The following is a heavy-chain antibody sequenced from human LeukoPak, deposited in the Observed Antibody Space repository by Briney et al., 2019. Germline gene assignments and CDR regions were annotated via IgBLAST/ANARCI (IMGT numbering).Heavy chain of an antibody. Sequence: PGGSLRLTCAASGFTFSSYAMSWVRQAPGKGLEWLSATSGSGGSTYYADSVKGRFTISRDNSKNTLYLQMNSLRAEDTAVYYCAKDLVLLWFGEVGSFDYWGQGTLVTVSS. D-gene: IGHD3-10*01. J-gene: IGHJ4*02. CDR2: TSGSGGST. CDR3: AKDLVLLWFGEVGSFDY. V-gene: IGHV3-23*01. CDR1: GFTFSSYA.